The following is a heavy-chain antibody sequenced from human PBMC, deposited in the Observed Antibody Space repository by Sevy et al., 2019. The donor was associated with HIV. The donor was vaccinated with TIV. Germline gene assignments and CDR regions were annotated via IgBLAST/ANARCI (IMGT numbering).Heavy chain of an antibody. CDR1: GGSISSYY. J-gene: IGHJ3*02. CDR2: IYTSGST. V-gene: IGHV4-4*07. CDR3: ARGAIFGVVIISDAFDI. D-gene: IGHD3-3*01. Sequence: SETLSLTCTVSGGSISSYYWSWIRQPAGKGLEWIGRIYTSGSTIYNPSLKSRVTMSVDTSKNQFSLKLSSVTAVETAVYYCARGAIFGVVIISDAFDIWGQGTMVTVSS.